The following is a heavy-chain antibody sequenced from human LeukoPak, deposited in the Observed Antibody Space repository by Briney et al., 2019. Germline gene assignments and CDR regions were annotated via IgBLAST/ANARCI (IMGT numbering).Heavy chain of an antibody. D-gene: IGHD3-22*01. J-gene: IGHJ4*02. CDR1: GFTFSSYA. V-gene: IGHV3-23*01. CDR2: ISGSGGST. Sequence: GGSLRLSCAASGFTFSSYAMSWVRQAPGKGLEWVSAISGSGGSTYYADSVKGRFTISRDNSKNTLYLQMNSLRAEDTAVYYCAKGTYYYDSSGYYPHFDYWGQGTLVTVSS. CDR3: AKGTYYYDSSGYYPHFDY.